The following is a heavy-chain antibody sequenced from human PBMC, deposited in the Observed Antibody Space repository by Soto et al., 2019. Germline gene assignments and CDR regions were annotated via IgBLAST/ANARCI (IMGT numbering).Heavy chain of an antibody. Sequence: QVHLQESGPGLATPSGTLSLTCTVSGDSVSRAKWWNWVRQPPGKGLEWIGEVAPDGVTRDNPTVMSGVTLALDGPRKLFSLNVHSVTAGETARFFCARRDGWYGFVAWGQGMRVSISS. D-gene: IGHD6-19*01. CDR3: ARRDGWYGFVA. CDR1: GDSVSRAKW. CDR2: VAPDGVT. V-gene: IGHV4-4*02. J-gene: IGHJ5*02.